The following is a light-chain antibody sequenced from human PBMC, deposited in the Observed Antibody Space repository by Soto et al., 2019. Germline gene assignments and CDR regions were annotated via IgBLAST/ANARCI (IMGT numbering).Light chain of an antibody. V-gene: IGLV2-14*01. CDR1: SSDVGAYDF. CDR2: DVS. CDR3: TSYTSSNTLYV. Sequence: QSALTQPASVSGSPGQSTTISCTGTSSDVGAYDFVSWYQQHPDKAPKLVIYDVSNRPSGVSDRFSGSKSGNTASLTISGLLAEDEADYYCTSYTSSNTLYVFGTGTKVTVL. J-gene: IGLJ1*01.